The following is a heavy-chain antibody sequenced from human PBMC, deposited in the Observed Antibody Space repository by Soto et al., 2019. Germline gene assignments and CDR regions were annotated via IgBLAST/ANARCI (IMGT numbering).Heavy chain of an antibody. Sequence: RGSLRLSFAASGFTFSDHFMDWVRQAPGKGLEWVGQGRTKAYSYSTDYAASVKGRFTISRDDSQNSLYLQMNSLKTEDTAVYYCADVGRTTTAVWGQGTTVTVSS. CDR2: GRTKAYSYST. D-gene: IGHD1-26*01. V-gene: IGHV3-72*01. CDR3: ADVGRTTTAV. J-gene: IGHJ6*02. CDR1: GFTFSDHF.